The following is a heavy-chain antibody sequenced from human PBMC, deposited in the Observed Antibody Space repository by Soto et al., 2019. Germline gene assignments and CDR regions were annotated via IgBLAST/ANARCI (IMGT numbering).Heavy chain of an antibody. D-gene: IGHD5-12*01. Sequence: SETLSLTCTVSGGSISSSSYYWGWIRQPPGKGLEWIGSIYYSGSTYYNPSLKSRVTISVDTSKNQFSLKLSSVTAADTAVYFCARSASGYDEVFDYWGQGTLVTVSS. CDR3: ARSASGYDEVFDY. CDR2: IYYSGST. CDR1: GGSISSSSYY. J-gene: IGHJ4*02. V-gene: IGHV4-39*07.